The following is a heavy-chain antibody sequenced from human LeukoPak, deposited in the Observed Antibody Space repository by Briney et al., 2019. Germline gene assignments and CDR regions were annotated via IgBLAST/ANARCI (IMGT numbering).Heavy chain of an antibody. V-gene: IGHV4-59*01. CDR3: WSIVIRGGVVISN. CDR2: IYHSGDN. Sequence: SETLSLTCTVSGGSISSYYWSWIRQPPGKGLEWIGYIYHSGDNNYNPSLKSTVTISVNTSKNQFSLKLRPVTAADTAVVYLWSIVIRGGVVISNWGQGTLVTVPS. J-gene: IGHJ4*02. D-gene: IGHD3-3*01. CDR1: GGSISSYY.